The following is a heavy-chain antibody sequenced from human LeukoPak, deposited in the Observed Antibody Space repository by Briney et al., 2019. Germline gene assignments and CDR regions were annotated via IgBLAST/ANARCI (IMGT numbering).Heavy chain of an antibody. Sequence: PSETLSLTCTVSGGSISSGAYPCSWIRQHPGEGLEWIGYIYYSGSTSYNPSLKSRVSISIDTSENQFSLKLSSVTAADTAVYYCARGRGVWGQGTTVTVSS. CDR3: ARGRGV. CDR1: GGSISSGAYP. J-gene: IGHJ6*02. CDR2: IYYSGST. V-gene: IGHV4-31*03.